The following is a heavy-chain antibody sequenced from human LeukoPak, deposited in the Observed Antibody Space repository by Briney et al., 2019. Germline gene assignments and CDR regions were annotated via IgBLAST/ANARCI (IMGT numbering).Heavy chain of an antibody. CDR2: INHSGST. CDR3: ARVTGYMIEDYFDY. D-gene: IGHD3-22*01. V-gene: IGHV4-39*07. Sequence: PSQTLSLTCTVSGGSISSGSYYWTWIRQPPGKGLEWIGEINHSGSTNYNPSLKSRVTISVDKSKNQFSLKLRSVTAADTAVYYCARVTGYMIEDYFDYWGQGTLVTVSS. CDR1: GGSISSGSYY. J-gene: IGHJ4*02.